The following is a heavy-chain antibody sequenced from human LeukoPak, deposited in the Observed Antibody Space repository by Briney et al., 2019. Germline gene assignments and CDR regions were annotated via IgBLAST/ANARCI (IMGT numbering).Heavy chain of an antibody. CDR2: IYRGGST. CDR1: GLNVSTNN. D-gene: IGHD5-18*01. Sequence: GGSLRLSCAASGLNVSTNNMNWFRQAPGKGLEWVSVIYRGGSTLNANSVKGRFTISRDSSRNTLFLQMNSLRAEDTAVYYCARGYSSADYWGQGTLVTVSS. J-gene: IGHJ4*02. V-gene: IGHV3-53*01. CDR3: ARGYSSADY.